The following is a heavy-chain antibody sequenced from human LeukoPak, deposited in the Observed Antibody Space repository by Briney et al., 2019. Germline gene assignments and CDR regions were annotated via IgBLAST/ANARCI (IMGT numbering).Heavy chain of an antibody. CDR3: AIVEDIVVVPAAIDY. D-gene: IGHD2-2*02. V-gene: IGHV3-74*01. Sequence: GGSQRLSCAASGFTFSDYWMLGVRQVPGKGLVWVSRINSYGTSTVYAAAVKGRFTMSRNNAKNMLYLEMDSLRAEDTAVYYCAIVEDIVVVPAAIDYWGQGTLVTVSS. J-gene: IGHJ4*02. CDR2: INSYGTST. CDR1: GFTFSDYW.